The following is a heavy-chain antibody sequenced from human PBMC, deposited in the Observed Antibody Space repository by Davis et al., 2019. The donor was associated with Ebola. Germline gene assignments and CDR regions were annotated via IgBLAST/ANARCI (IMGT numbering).Heavy chain of an antibody. Sequence: SETLSLTCTVSGGSISSYYWSWIRQPPGKGLEWIGYIYYSGSTYYNPSLKSRVTISVDTSKNQFSLKLSSVTAADTAVYYCARVTVVVPAATFDYWGQGTLVTVSS. J-gene: IGHJ4*02. CDR2: IYYSGST. CDR1: GGSISSYY. V-gene: IGHV4-59*12. CDR3: ARVTVVVPAATFDY. D-gene: IGHD2-2*01.